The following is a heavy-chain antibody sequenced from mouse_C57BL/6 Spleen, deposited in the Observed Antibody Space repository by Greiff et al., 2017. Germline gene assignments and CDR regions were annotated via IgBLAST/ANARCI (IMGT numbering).Heavy chain of an antibody. D-gene: IGHD1-1*01. CDR2: IWRGGST. Sequence: VQLQQSGPGLVQPSQSLSITCTVSGFSLTSYGVHWVRQSPGKGLEWLGVIWRGGSTDYNAAFMSRLSITKDNSKSQVFFKMNSLQADDTAIYYCAKNKGDYGSRMDYWGQGTSVTVSS. V-gene: IGHV2-5*01. CDR1: GFSLTSYG. J-gene: IGHJ4*01. CDR3: AKNKGDYGSRMDY.